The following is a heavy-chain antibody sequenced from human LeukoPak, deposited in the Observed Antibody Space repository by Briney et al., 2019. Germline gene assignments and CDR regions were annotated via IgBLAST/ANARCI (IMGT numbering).Heavy chain of an antibody. V-gene: IGHV3-30*02. Sequence: GGSLRLSCAASGFTFSSYGMHWVRQAPGKGLEWVAFIRYDGSNKYYADSVKGRFTISRDNSKNTLYLQMNSLRAEDTAVYYCAKDSNYYDSSGYYYDVYWGQGTLATVSS. D-gene: IGHD3-22*01. CDR2: IRYDGSNK. CDR1: GFTFSSYG. J-gene: IGHJ4*02. CDR3: AKDSNYYDSSGYYYDVY.